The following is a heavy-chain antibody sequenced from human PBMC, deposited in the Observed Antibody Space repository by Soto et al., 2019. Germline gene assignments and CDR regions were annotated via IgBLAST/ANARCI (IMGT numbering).Heavy chain of an antibody. CDR1: GFVFNMYW. J-gene: IGHJ4*02. Sequence: GGSLRLSCAASGFVFNMYWMHWVRQGPGEGPEWVTRINDDGTRTDYADSAKGRFTISRDNAKDILYLQMNALRVDDTAVYYCIRGTRPSSVGTGAFWGQGTLVTVYS. D-gene: IGHD3-10*01. CDR3: IRGTRPSSVGTGAF. CDR2: INDDGTRT. V-gene: IGHV3-74*01.